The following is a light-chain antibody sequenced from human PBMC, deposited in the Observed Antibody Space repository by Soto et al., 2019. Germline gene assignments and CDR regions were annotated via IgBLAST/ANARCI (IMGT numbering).Light chain of an antibody. CDR3: GTWDSSLSVYV. V-gene: IGLV1-51*01. CDR2: DNN. J-gene: IGLJ1*01. CDR1: SXNIGNNY. Sequence: QSVLTQPPAVSAAPGQKVTISCSGSSXNIGNNYVSWYQQLPGTAPKLLIYDNNKRPSGIPDRFSGSKSGTSATLGITGLQTGDEADYYCGTWDSSLSVYVFGTGTKFTVL.